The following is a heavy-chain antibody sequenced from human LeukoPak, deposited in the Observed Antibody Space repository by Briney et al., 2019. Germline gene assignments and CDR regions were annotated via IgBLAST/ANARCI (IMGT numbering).Heavy chain of an antibody. V-gene: IGHV4-39*07. Sequence: PSETLSLTCTVSGGSISSSSYYWGWIRQPPGKGLEWIGSIYYSGSTYYNPSLKSRVTISVDTSKNQFSLKLSSVTAADTAVYYCARMTVDTAMAPFLDYWGQGTLVTVSS. D-gene: IGHD5-18*01. CDR1: GGSISSSSYY. J-gene: IGHJ4*02. CDR2: IYYSGST. CDR3: ARMTVDTAMAPFLDY.